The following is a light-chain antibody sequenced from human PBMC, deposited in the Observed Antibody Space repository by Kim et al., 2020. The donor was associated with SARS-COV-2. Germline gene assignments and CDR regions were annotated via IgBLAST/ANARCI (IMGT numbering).Light chain of an antibody. CDR3: QAWDSSTVV. CDR2: QDS. CDR1: KLGDKY. V-gene: IGLV3-1*01. J-gene: IGLJ2*01. Sequence: VSPGQTASITCSGDKLGDKYACWYQQKPGQSPVLVIYQDSTRPSGIPERFSGSNSGNTATLTISGTQAMDEADYYCQAWDSSTVVFGGGTQLTVL.